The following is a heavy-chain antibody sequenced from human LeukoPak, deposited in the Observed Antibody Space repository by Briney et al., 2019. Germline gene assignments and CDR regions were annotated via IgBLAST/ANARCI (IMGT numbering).Heavy chain of an antibody. CDR2: ISSSGSTI. J-gene: IGHJ4*02. D-gene: IGHD3-10*01. CDR3: AKSGKVRGVITYFDY. CDR1: RFTVSSYE. V-gene: IGHV3-48*03. Sequence: PGGSLRLSCAASRFTVSSYEMNWVRQAPGKGLEWVSYISSSGSTIYYADSVKGRFTISRDNAKNSLYLQMNSLRAEDTAVYYCAKSGKVRGVITYFDYWGQGTLVTVSS.